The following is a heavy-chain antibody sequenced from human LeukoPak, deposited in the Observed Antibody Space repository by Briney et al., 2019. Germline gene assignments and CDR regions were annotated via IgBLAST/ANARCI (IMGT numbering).Heavy chain of an antibody. CDR2: INSDGSST. CDR1: GFTFSSYW. Sequence: TGGSLRLSCAASGFTFSSYWMHWVRQAPGKGLVWVSRINSDGSSTSYADSVKGRFTISRDNAKNTLYLQMNSLRAEDTAVYYCARDGVYYYDSSGYYYGPYWGQGTLVTVSS. J-gene: IGHJ4*02. V-gene: IGHV3-74*01. CDR3: ARDGVYYYDSSGYYYGPY. D-gene: IGHD3-22*01.